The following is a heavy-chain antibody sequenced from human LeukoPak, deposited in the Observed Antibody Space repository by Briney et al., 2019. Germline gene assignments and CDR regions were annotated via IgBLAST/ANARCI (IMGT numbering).Heavy chain of an antibody. CDR2: ISSSGSTI. J-gene: IGHJ4*02. V-gene: IGHV3-48*04. Sequence: GGSLRLSCAASGFTFHNNGMSWVRQALGKGLEWVSYISSSGSTIYYADSVKGRFTISRDNAKNSLYLQMNSLRAEDTAVYYCARAGDSSRGFDYWGQGTLVTVSS. CDR1: GFTFHNNG. CDR3: ARAGDSSRGFDY.